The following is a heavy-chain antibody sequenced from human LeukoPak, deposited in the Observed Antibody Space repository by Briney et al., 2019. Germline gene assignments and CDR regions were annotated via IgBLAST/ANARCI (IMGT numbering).Heavy chain of an antibody. CDR3: ARELGSYEGGYYGMDV. D-gene: IGHD1-26*01. CDR2: INEDGSEK. V-gene: IGHV3-7*01. Sequence: PGGSLRLSCAASGFTFSTRWMSWVRQAPGKGLEWVANINEDGSEKNYVESLKGRFTISRDNAKNSLYLQMNSLRAEDTALYYCARELGSYEGGYYGMDVWGQGTTVTASS. J-gene: IGHJ6*02. CDR1: GFTFSTRW.